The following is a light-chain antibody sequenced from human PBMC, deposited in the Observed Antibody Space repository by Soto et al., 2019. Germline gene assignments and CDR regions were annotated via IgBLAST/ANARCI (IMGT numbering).Light chain of an antibody. CDR1: SSNIGSNY. CDR2: RNN. Sequence: QSVLTQPPSASXXPGQRVTISCSGSSSNIGSNYAYWYQQLPGTAPKLLIYRNNQRPSGVPDRFSGSKSGTSASLAISGLRSEDEADYYCAAWDDSLKKFGGGTKLTVL. J-gene: IGLJ2*01. V-gene: IGLV1-47*01. CDR3: AAWDDSLKK.